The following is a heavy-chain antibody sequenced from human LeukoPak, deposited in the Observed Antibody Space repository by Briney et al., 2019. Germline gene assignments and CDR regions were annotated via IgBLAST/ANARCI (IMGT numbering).Heavy chain of an antibody. CDR1: GDSNTNSIYY. D-gene: IGHD3-3*01. V-gene: IGHV4-39*07. CDR3: ARAPITIFGVADAFDI. Sequence: SETLSLTCTVSGDSNTNSIYYWGWIRQSPGKGLEWIGSIDYSGCTYYNPSLKSRATISIDTSKNQFSLKLGSVTAADTAVYYCARAPITIFGVADAFDIWGQGTMVTVSS. J-gene: IGHJ3*02. CDR2: IDYSGCT.